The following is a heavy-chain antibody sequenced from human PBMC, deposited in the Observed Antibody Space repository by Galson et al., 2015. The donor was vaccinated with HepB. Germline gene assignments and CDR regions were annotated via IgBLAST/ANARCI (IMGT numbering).Heavy chain of an antibody. CDR2: MSSRGTTI. J-gene: IGHJ5*02. V-gene: IGHV3-11*01. CDR3: ARTSLGWLDP. CDR1: GFTFSDYY. Sequence: SLRLSCAASGFTFSDYYMSWIRQAPGKGLEWVSYMSSRGTTIIYADSVKGRFTISRDNAKNSLYLQMNSLRAEDTAVYYCARTSLGWLDPWGQGTLVTVSS.